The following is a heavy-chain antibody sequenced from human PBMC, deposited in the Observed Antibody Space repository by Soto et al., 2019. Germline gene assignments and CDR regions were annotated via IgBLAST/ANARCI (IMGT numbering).Heavy chain of an antibody. V-gene: IGHV3-23*01. J-gene: IGHJ6*01. CDR1: GFTFRSYA. CDR3: APYCSGGSCSGTV. CDR2: ISGSGGST. Sequence: LKLCCEGSGFTFRSYAMSWFRQAPGKGLEWVSAISGSGGSTYYADSVKGRFTISRDNSKNTLYLQMNSLGAEDTAVYNCAPYCSGGSCSGTVWGQGTTVTVSS. D-gene: IGHD2-15*01.